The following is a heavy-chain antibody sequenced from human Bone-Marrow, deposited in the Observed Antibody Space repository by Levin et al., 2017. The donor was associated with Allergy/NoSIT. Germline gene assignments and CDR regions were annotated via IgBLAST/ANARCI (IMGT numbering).Heavy chain of an antibody. CDR2: VWYDGNTK. CDR1: GFSVRSFG. Sequence: PGGSLRLSCAVSGFSVRSFGMHWVRQAPGKGLEWVAIVWYDGNTKYYADSVEGRFTISRDDSQNILYLEMNNLRVEDTAVYYCARELLRDTGYDWFDPRGQGTLVTVSS. J-gene: IGHJ5*02. CDR3: ARELLRDTGYDWFDP. V-gene: IGHV3-33*01. D-gene: IGHD2-15*01.